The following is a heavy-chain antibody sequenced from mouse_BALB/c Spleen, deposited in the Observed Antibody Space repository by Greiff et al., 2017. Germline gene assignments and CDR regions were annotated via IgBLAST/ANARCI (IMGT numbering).Heavy chain of an antibody. Sequence: EVQRVESGGGLVQPGGSRKLSCAASGFTFSSFGMHWVRQAPEKGLEWVAYISSGSSTIYYADTVKGRFTISRDNPKNTLFLQMTSLRSEDTAMYYCARGEYYGSSQDYYAMDYWGQGTSVTVSA. CDR2: ISSGSSTI. CDR3: ARGEYYGSSQDYYAMDY. J-gene: IGHJ4*01. CDR1: GFTFSSFG. D-gene: IGHD1-1*01. V-gene: IGHV5-17*02.